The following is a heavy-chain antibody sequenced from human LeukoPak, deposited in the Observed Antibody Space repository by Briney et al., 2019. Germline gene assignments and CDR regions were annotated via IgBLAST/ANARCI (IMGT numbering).Heavy chain of an antibody. J-gene: IGHJ3*02. CDR1: GFTFSNAW. Sequence: PGGSLRLSCAASGFTFSNAWMSWVRQAPGKGLEWVGRIKSKTDGGTTDYAAPVKGRFTISRDDSKNTLYLQMNSLKTEDTAVYYCTTPKRRPGDYGLEVDAFDIWGQGAMVTVSS. V-gene: IGHV3-15*01. D-gene: IGHD4-17*01. CDR2: IKSKTDGGTT. CDR3: TTPKRRPGDYGLEVDAFDI.